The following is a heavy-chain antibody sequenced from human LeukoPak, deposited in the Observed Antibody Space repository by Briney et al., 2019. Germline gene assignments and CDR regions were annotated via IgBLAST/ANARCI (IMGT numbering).Heavy chain of an antibody. Sequence: ASVKVSCKASGYTSTGYYMLWVRQAPGQGREWMGWINPNSGGTNYAQKFQGRVTMTRDTSISTAYMELSRLRSDDTAVYYCAREGADYGDYNLDYWGQGTLVTVSS. CDR3: AREGADYGDYNLDY. V-gene: IGHV1-2*02. CDR2: INPNSGGT. J-gene: IGHJ4*02. D-gene: IGHD4-17*01. CDR1: GYTSTGYY.